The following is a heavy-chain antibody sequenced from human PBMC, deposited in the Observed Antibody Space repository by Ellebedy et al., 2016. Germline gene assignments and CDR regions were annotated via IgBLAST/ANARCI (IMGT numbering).Heavy chain of an antibody. CDR3: ARYGLSGTFDL. CDR1: GFTFSGYG. V-gene: IGHV3-33*01. CDR2: IWHDGGKK. Sequence: GESLKISCAASGFTFSGYGMHWVRQAPGKGLEWVAIIWHDGGKKYYADSVKGRFSIYRDNSKNTLYLQMNSLTEEDTAMYYCARYGLSGTFDLWGQGTPVTVSS. J-gene: IGHJ4*02. D-gene: IGHD3-10*01.